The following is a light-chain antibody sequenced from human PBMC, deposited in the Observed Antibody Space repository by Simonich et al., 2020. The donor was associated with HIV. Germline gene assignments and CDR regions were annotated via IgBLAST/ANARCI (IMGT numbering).Light chain of an antibody. CDR2: KDS. Sequence: SYELTQPPSVSVSPGQTARITCSGDALPKQYAYWYQQKPGQAPVLVIYKDSERPSGIPDRFSGSSSGITVTLTISGVQAEDEADYYCQSADSSGTYVVFGGGTKLTVL. V-gene: IGLV3-25*03. CDR3: QSADSSGTYVV. J-gene: IGLJ2*01. CDR1: ALPKQY.